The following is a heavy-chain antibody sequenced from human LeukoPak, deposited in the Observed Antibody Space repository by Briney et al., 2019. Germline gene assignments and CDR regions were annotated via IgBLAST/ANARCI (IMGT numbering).Heavy chain of an antibody. D-gene: IGHD3-16*01. J-gene: IGHJ6*03. Sequence: ASVKVSCKASGYTFTRYYMHWVRQAPGQGLEWMGIINPSGSSASYAQKFQGRVTMTRDMSTSTVYMELSSLRSEDTAVYYCARDVGGSLWKYYYYYYMDVWGKGTTVTISS. V-gene: IGHV1-46*01. CDR2: INPSGSSA. CDR1: GYTFTRYY. CDR3: ARDVGGSLWKYYYYYYMDV.